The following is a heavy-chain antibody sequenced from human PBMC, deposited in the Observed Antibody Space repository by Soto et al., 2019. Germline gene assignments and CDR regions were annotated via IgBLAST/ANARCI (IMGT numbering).Heavy chain of an antibody. CDR3: ARRGVYGYYYGMDV. J-gene: IGHJ6*02. CDR2: IYYSGST. V-gene: IGHV4-59*08. Sequence: SATRSLTCTVTGDSIRNYYWSWILQPPGKGLEWIGYIYYSGSTNYNPSLKSRVTISIDTSKNQFSLKLNSVTAADTAVYYCARRGVYGYYYGMDVWGQGTTVTVS. D-gene: IGHD1-20*01. CDR1: GDSIRNYY.